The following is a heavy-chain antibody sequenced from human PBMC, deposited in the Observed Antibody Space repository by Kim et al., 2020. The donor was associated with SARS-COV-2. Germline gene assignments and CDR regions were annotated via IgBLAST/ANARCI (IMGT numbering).Heavy chain of an antibody. CDR3: AKGSGWQSDL. V-gene: IGHV4-61*01. D-gene: IGHD3-10*01. J-gene: IGHJ2*01. CDR2: MSSSGST. Sequence: SETLSLTCSVSGGSVSSGSYYWNWIRQPPGKGLEWIGYMSSSGSTNYNPSLKSRVTISIDTYSNQFSLKPSSVSAAATAVYYCAKGSGWQSDLCGRGTL. CDR1: GGSVSSGSYY.